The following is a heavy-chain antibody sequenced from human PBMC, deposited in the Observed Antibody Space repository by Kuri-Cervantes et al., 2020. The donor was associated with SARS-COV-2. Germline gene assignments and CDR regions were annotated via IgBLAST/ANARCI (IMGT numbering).Heavy chain of an antibody. CDR1: GGSISSYY. Sequence: GSLRLSCTVSGGSISSYYWSWIRQPPGKGLEWIGYIYYSGSTNYNPSLKSRVTISVDTSKNQFSLKLSSVTAADTAVYYCARLLCSSTSCRDYWGQGTLVTVSS. CDR3: ARLLCSSTSCRDY. V-gene: IGHV4-59*12. J-gene: IGHJ4*02. D-gene: IGHD2-2*01. CDR2: IYYSGST.